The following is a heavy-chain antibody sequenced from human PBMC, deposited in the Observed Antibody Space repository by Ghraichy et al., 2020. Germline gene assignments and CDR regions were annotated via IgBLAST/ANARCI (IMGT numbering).Heavy chain of an antibody. D-gene: IGHD2-2*01. V-gene: IGHV3-23*01. CDR1: GFTFSSYA. CDR3: AKGGYCSSTSCYDVWFDP. CDR2: ISGSGGST. Sequence: GGSLRLSCAVSGFTFSSYAMSWVRQAPGKGLEWVSAISGSGGSTYYADSVKGRFTISRDNSKNTLYLQMNSLRAEDTAVYYCAKGGYCSSTSCYDVWFDPWGQGTLVTVSS. J-gene: IGHJ5*02.